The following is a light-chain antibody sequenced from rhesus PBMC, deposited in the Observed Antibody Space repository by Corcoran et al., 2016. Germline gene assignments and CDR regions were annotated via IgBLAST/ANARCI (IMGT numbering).Light chain of an antibody. V-gene: IGKV1-22*01. CDR1: QGISGW. Sequence: DIQMTQSPSSLSASVGDKVTITCRASQGISGWIAWYQQKPRKAPNLLSYKASSLQSAVPSRFSGSGSGTDFTLTISSLQPEDFGTYYCLQYSSSPFTFGPGTKLDIK. CDR2: KAS. J-gene: IGKJ3*01. CDR3: LQYSSSPFT.